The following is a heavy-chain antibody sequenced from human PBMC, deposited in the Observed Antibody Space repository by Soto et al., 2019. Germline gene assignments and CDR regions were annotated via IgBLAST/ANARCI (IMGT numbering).Heavy chain of an antibody. Sequence: QVQLVQSGAEVTKPGASLKVSCKTSGYIFTSYGVNWVRQAPGQGLEWMGWIYVYNGNTNYAQKFQDRLTLTTDTSTSTAYLELRNLRSDDTAVYYCETGTPYQWLVHLDYWGQGTLVTVSS. J-gene: IGHJ4*02. CDR3: ETGTPYQWLVHLDY. D-gene: IGHD6-19*01. CDR1: GYIFTSYG. V-gene: IGHV1-18*01. CDR2: IYVYNGNT.